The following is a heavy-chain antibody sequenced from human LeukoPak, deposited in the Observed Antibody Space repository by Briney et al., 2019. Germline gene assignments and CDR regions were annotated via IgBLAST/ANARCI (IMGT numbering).Heavy chain of an antibody. CDR2: ISGSGGST. CDR1: GFTFSSYA. J-gene: IGHJ4*02. V-gene: IGHV3-23*01. Sequence: GGSLRLCCAASGFTFSSYAMSWVRQAPGKGLEWVSAISGSGGSTYYADSVKGRFTISRDNFKNTLYLQMNSLRAEDTAVYYCAKDIQRVQLWTLFDYWGQGTLVTVSS. CDR3: AKDIQRVQLWTLFDY. D-gene: IGHD5-18*01.